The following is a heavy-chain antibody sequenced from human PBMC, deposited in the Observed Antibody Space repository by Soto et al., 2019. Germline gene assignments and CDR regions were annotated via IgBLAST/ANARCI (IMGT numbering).Heavy chain of an antibody. V-gene: IGHV3-23*01. J-gene: IGHJ4*02. CDR3: ARAAGYYFDSGSFYNPFDY. D-gene: IGHD3-10*01. CDR1: GFTYSSYA. Sequence: GGSLRLSCAASGFTYSSYAMSWVRQAPGKGLEWVSGVRGSGTSTYYADSVKGRFTISRDNSKNTLYLQMNSLRAEDTAVYFCARAAGYYFDSGSFYNPFDYWGQGTLVTVS. CDR2: VRGSGTST.